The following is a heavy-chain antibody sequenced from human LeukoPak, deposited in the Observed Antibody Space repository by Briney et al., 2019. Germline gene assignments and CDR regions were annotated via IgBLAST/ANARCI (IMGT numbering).Heavy chain of an antibody. V-gene: IGHV3-48*03. CDR2: ISSSGSTI. Sequence: GGSLRLSCAASGFTFSSYEMNWVRQAPGKGLEWVSYISSSGSTIYYADSVKGRFTISRENAKNSLYLQMNSLRAEDTAVYYCASGITMVRGNDYWGRGTLVTVSS. CDR1: GFTFSSYE. CDR3: ASGITMVRGNDY. D-gene: IGHD3-10*01. J-gene: IGHJ4*02.